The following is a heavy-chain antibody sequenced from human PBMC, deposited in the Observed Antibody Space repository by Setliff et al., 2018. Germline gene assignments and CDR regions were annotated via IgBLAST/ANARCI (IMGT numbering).Heavy chain of an antibody. D-gene: IGHD2-21*02. J-gene: IGHJ6*02. CDR3: ARNWVTAQHYYYGMDV. Sequence: GGSLRLSCVASGFTFTNYAMTWVRQAPGKGLQWVSGISGSGGSTYYADSVKGRFTISRDNSKSTLYLQMNSLRAEDTAVYYCARNWVTAQHYYYGMDVWGQGTTVTVSS. V-gene: IGHV3-23*01. CDR1: GFTFTNYA. CDR2: ISGSGGST.